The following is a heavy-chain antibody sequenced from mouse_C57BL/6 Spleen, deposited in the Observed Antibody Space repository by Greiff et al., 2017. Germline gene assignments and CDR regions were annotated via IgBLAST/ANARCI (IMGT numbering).Heavy chain of an antibody. J-gene: IGHJ1*03. V-gene: IGHV1-50*01. CDR2: IDPSDSYT. Sequence: VQLQQPGAELVKPGASVKLSCKASGYTFTSYWMQWVKQRPGQGLEWIGEIDPSDSYTNYNQKLKGKATLTVDTSSSTAYMQLSSLTSEDSAVYYCARWDYGSSYGYFDVWGTGTTVTVSS. D-gene: IGHD1-1*01. CDR3: ARWDYGSSYGYFDV. CDR1: GYTFTSYW.